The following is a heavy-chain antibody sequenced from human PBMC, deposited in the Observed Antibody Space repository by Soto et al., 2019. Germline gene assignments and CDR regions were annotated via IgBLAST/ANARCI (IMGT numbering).Heavy chain of an antibody. V-gene: IGHV4-39*01. CDR1: GGSISSSSYY. CDR3: ARHYQEYYYGMDV. Sequence: SETLSLTCTVSGGSISSSSYYWGWIRQPPGKGLEWIGSIYYSGSTYYNPSLKSRITISVDTSKNQFSLKLSSVTAADTAVYYCARHYQEYYYGMDVWGQGTTVTVSS. J-gene: IGHJ6*02. D-gene: IGHD3-16*02. CDR2: IYYSGST.